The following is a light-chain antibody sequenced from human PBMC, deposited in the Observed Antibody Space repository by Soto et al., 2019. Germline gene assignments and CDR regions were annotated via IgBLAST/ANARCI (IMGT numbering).Light chain of an antibody. CDR2: DVT. Sequence: QSALTQPRSVSGSPGQSVTVSCTGTSSDVGTYDFVSWYQQYPGKAPKLIIYDVTKRPSGVPDRFSGSKSGNTASLTISGLQAEDEADYYCSSYTSSSTLVFGGGTKLTVL. V-gene: IGLV2-11*01. J-gene: IGLJ3*02. CDR3: SSYTSSSTLV. CDR1: SSDVGTYDF.